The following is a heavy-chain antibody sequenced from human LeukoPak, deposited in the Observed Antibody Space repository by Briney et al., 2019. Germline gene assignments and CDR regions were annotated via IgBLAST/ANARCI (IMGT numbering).Heavy chain of an antibody. Sequence: ASVKVSCKTSGYTFTTYGLTWVRQAPGQGLEWMGWIYGYNGNTNYAPKFQDRVTMTTDTSTKTAYMELSSLRSEDTAVYYCARATWIQLWFRGGYYFDYWGQGTLVTVSS. CDR3: ARATWIQLWFRGGYYFDY. V-gene: IGHV1-18*01. D-gene: IGHD5-18*01. J-gene: IGHJ4*02. CDR1: GYTFTTYG. CDR2: IYGYNGNT.